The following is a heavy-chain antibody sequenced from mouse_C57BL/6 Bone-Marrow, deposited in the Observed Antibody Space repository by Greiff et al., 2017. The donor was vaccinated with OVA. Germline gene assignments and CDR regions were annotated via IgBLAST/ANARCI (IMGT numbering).Heavy chain of an antibody. CDR1: GYTFTSYW. CDR3: TTPLGYDYGSSPRYFDV. V-gene: IGHV1-5*01. CDR2: IYPGNSDT. D-gene: IGHD1-1*01. Sequence: EVQLQQSGTVLARPGASVKMSCKTSGYTFTSYWMHWVNQRPGQGLEWIGAIYPGNSDTSYNQKFKGKATLTAVTSASTAYMELSSLTNEDSAVYYCTTPLGYDYGSSPRYFDVWGTGTTVTVSS. J-gene: IGHJ1*03.